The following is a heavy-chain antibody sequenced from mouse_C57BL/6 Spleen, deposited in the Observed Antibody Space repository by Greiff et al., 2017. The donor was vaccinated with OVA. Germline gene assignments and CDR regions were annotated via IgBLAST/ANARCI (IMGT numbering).Heavy chain of an antibody. Sequence: QVQLQQSDAELVKPGASVKISCKVSGYTFTDHTIHWMKQRPEQGLEWIGYIYPRDGSTKYNEKFKGKATLTADKSSSTAYMQLNSLTSEDAAVYFCALYYGYEEDAMDDWGQGTSVTVSS. CDR3: ALYYGYEEDAMDD. CDR1: GYTFTDHT. V-gene: IGHV1-78*01. J-gene: IGHJ4*01. CDR2: IYPRDGST. D-gene: IGHD2-2*01.